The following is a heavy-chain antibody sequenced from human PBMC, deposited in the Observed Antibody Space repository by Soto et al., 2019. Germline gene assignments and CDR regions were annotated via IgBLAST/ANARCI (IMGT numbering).Heavy chain of an antibody. V-gene: IGHV1-8*01. CDR2: MNPNSGNT. CDR1: GYTFTSYD. CDR3: ARGRAARITIFGVVTPRTNWFDP. Sequence: ASVKVSCKASGYTFTSYDINWVRHATGQGXEWMGWMNPNSGNTGYAQKFQGRVTMTRNTSISTAYMELSSLRSEDTAVYYCARGRAARITIFGVVTPRTNWFDPWGQGTLVTVSS. D-gene: IGHD3-3*01. J-gene: IGHJ5*02.